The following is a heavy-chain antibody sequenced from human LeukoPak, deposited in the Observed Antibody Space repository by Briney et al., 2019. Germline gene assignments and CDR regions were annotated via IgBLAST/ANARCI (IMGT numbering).Heavy chain of an antibody. CDR3: AREFPPHCSSTSCYPDH. CDR1: GFNFSSYS. D-gene: IGHD2-2*01. CDR2: ISSSTRRI. V-gene: IGHV3-48*02. J-gene: IGHJ5*02. Sequence: GGSLRLSCAASGFNFSSYSLNWVPRARGKGLEWVSYISSSTRRIYYADSVKRRFPISRDSAKNSLYLQMDRLRDEDTAMYYCAREFPPHCSSTSCYPDHWGQGTLVTVAS.